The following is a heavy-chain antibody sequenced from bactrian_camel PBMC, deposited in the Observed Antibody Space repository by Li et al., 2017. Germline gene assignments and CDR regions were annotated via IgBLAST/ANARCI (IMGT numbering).Heavy chain of an antibody. CDR2: IYPSSGRT. CDR3: AAGPDVGREKHLTADQVLSIRRNNF. J-gene: IGHJ4*01. D-gene: IGHD3*01. V-gene: IGHV3S54*01. Sequence: HVQLVESGGGSVQAGGSLRLSCAASDTVVVMGWFRQSPGKEREDVARIYPSSGRTRYADSMKGRFTISRNVLPERLSLQMTRLKAEDTAMYYCAAGPDVGREKHLTADQVLSIRRNNFWGQGTQVTVS. CDR1: DTVVV.